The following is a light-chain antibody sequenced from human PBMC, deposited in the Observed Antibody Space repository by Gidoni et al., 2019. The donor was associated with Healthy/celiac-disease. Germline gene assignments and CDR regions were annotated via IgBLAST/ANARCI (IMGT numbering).Light chain of an antibody. CDR3: QQRSNWPLT. Sequence: EIVSTQSPATLSLSPGERATLSCRAGQSVSSYLAWYQQKPVQAPRPLIYDASNRATGIPARFSGIGSGTDFTLTISSLGPEDFAVYSCQQRSNWPLTFGGGTKVEIK. J-gene: IGKJ4*01. V-gene: IGKV3-11*01. CDR2: DAS. CDR1: QSVSSY.